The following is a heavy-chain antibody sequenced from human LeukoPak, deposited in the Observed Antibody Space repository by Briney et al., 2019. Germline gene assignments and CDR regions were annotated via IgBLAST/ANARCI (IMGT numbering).Heavy chain of an antibody. CDR2: ISYDGSNK. CDR3: ARVLMPYDILTGSFDY. D-gene: IGHD3-9*01. V-gene: IGHV3-30*04. Sequence: GRSLRLSCAASGFAFSSYAMHWVRQAPGKGLEWVAVISYDGSNKYYADSVKGRFTISRDNSKNTLYLQMNSLRAEDTAVYYCARVLMPYDILTGSFDYWGQGTLVTVSS. CDR1: GFAFSSYA. J-gene: IGHJ4*02.